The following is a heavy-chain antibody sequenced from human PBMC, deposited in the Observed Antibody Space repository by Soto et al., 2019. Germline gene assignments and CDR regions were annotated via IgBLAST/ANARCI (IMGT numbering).Heavy chain of an antibody. J-gene: IGHJ4*02. Sequence: GASVKVSCKASGYTFTIYEITGVRQAPGQGLEGMGGISAYNGNTNYAQKLQGRVTMTTDTSTSTAYMELRSLRSNDTAVYYCARVMITFGGVIVTPDFDYWGQGTLVTVSS. V-gene: IGHV1-18*01. CDR1: GYTFTIYE. D-gene: IGHD3-16*02. CDR2: ISAYNGNT. CDR3: ARVMITFGGVIVTPDFDY.